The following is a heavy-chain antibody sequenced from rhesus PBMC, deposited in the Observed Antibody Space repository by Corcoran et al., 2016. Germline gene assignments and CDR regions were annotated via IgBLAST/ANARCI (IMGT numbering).Heavy chain of an antibody. CDR2: ISWSCART. Sequence: EVQLVESGGGVVQPGGSLRLSCAASGFTFDDYAMHWVRQAPGKGLEWVFGISWSCARTYQADSVKCKCTISRDNAKNSLYLQMGSLRAEDTALYYCARSLLVVVATPFDYWGQGVLVTVSS. CDR1: GFTFDDYA. D-gene: IGHD2-21*01. V-gene: IGHV3-201*01. J-gene: IGHJ4*01. CDR3: ARSLLVVVATPFDY.